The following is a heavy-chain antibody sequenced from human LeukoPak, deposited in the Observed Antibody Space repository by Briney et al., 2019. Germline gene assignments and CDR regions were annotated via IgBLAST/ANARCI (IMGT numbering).Heavy chain of an antibody. J-gene: IGHJ4*02. CDR3: AQGAGYCSGGSCYSIDY. D-gene: IGHD2-15*01. Sequence: GGSLRLSCAASGFTFSSYGMHWVRQAPGKGLGWVAVISYDGSNKYYADSVKGRFTISRDNSKNTLYLQMNSLRAEDTAVYYCAQGAGYCSGGSCYSIDYWGQGTLVTVSS. V-gene: IGHV3-30*18. CDR2: ISYDGSNK. CDR1: GFTFSSYG.